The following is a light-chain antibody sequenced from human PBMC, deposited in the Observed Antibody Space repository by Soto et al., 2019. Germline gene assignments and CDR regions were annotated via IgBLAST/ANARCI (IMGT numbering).Light chain of an antibody. CDR2: DAS. CDR3: QQYNSYSVT. CDR1: QSITSW. V-gene: IGKV1-5*01. J-gene: IGKJ3*01. Sequence: DVQMTPSPSALSASVGYIVTITCRASQSITSWLAWYQQKPGKGPNLLISDASALQSGVPSRFSGSGSGTEFTLTISSLQPDDFATYYCQQYNSYSVTFGRGTNVDI.